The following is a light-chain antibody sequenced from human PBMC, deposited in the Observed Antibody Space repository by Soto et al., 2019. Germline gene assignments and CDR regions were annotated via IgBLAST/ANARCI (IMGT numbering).Light chain of an antibody. Sequence: DIQLTQAPSIVSASLGDRVTISCRASPSVFIWLAWYQQKRGKAPKLLLYDDSALESGVPPRLSGSGFESQLTLSIDGLQSDDFAVYYGHQYQNYSSSFGQGTEREI. V-gene: IGKV1-5*01. J-gene: IGKJ2*03. CDR3: HQYQNYSSS. CDR2: DDS. CDR1: PSVFIW.